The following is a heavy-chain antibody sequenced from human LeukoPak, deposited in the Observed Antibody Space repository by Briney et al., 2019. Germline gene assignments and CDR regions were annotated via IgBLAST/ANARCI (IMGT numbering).Heavy chain of an antibody. Sequence: PGGSLRLSCAASGFTFNSYAMSWVRQAPGKGLEWVSAISGNGGRTYYADSVKGRFTTSRDNSKNTLYLQMNSLRAEDTAVYYCARGQNVPAWGQGTLVTVSS. CDR3: ARGQNVPA. CDR2: ISGNGGRT. D-gene: IGHD1-1*01. CDR1: GFTFNSYA. V-gene: IGHV3-23*01. J-gene: IGHJ4*02.